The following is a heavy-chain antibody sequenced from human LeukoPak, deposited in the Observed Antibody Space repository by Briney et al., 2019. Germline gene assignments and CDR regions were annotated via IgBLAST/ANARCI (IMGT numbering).Heavy chain of an antibody. CDR3: AHGTVYQLDY. CDR2: ILGGAGST. V-gene: IGHV3-23*01. D-gene: IGHD2-2*01. Sequence: GGTLRLSCVASGFSFSSDGMSWVCQAPGRGLEWVSGILGGAGSTYYADSVKGRFTISRDNSKNTLYLQMNSLRAEDTAVYYCAHGTVYQLDYWGQGTLVTVSS. J-gene: IGHJ4*02. CDR1: GFSFSSDG.